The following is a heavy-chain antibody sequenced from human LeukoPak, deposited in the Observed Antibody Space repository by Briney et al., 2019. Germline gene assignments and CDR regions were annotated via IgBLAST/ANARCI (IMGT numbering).Heavy chain of an antibody. CDR2: ISCSGRTI. Sequence: CGSLRLSCSASGFTFRSYSMNWVRRAPGKGLQWVSYISCSGRTIYYADSVKGRFTISRDNDKNSLYLQMNSLRAEDTAVYYCARDTGYWGQGTLVTVSS. J-gene: IGHJ4*02. CDR3: ARDTGY. V-gene: IGHV3-48*01. CDR1: GFTFRSYS. D-gene: IGHD4-17*01.